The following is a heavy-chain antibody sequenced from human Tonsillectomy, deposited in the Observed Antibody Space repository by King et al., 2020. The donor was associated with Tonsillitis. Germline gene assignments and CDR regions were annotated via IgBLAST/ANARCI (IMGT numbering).Heavy chain of an antibody. Sequence: VRLVESGGGLVKPGGSLKVSCAASGFTFSTYSMNWVRQAPGKGLEWVSSISSTTGFIYYADSVKGRFTISRDNAKNSLYLQMNSLRAEDTAVYYCARGIAAPKYYYYYYGMDVWGQGTTVTVSS. CDR2: ISSTTGFI. J-gene: IGHJ6*02. V-gene: IGHV3-21*01. CDR1: GFTFSTYS. D-gene: IGHD6-13*01. CDR3: ARGIAAPKYYYYYYGMDV.